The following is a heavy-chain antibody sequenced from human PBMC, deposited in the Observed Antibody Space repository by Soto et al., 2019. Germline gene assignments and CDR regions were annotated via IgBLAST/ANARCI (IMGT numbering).Heavy chain of an antibody. V-gene: IGHV3-30*09. D-gene: IGHD4-4*01. CDR2: ISYDGTTT. CDR1: GFTFSRHA. CDR3: ARHLASTVTTSDWFDP. J-gene: IGHJ5*02. Sequence: GRSLRLSCEASGFTFSRHAMHWLRQAPGKGLEWVAIISYDGTTTYHGDAVKGRFAISRDNSKNTLYLQMNSLRTDDTAVYFCARHLASTVTTSDWFDPWGQGTLVTVSS.